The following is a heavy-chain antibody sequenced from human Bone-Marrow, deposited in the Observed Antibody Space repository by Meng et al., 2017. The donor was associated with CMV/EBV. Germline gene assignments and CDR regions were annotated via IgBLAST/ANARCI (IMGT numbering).Heavy chain of an antibody. CDR2: INPSGGST. Sequence: ASVKVSCKASGGTFSSHTLTWVRQAPGQGLEWMGIINPSGGSTSYAQKFQGRVTMTRDTSTSTVYMELSSLRSEDTAVYYCARGMTTSSEVYNWFDPWGQGTLVTVSS. V-gene: IGHV1-46*01. CDR1: GGTFSSHT. D-gene: IGHD5-24*01. J-gene: IGHJ5*02. CDR3: ARGMTTSSEVYNWFDP.